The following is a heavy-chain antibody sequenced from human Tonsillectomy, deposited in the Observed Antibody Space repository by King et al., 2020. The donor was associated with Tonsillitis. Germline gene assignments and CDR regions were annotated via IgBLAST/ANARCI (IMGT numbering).Heavy chain of an antibody. CDR3: TTDPQGQLERGGYYGIDV. Sequence: VQLVESGGGLVKPGGSLRLSCAASGFTFSNAWMSWVRQAPGKGLEWVGRIKSKTDGGTTDYAAPVKGRFTISRDDSKNTLYLQMNSLKTEDTAVYYCTTDPQGQLERGGYYGIDVWGQGTTVTVSS. CDR1: GFTFSNAW. CDR2: IKSKTDGGTT. V-gene: IGHV3-15*01. J-gene: IGHJ6*02. D-gene: IGHD1-1*01.